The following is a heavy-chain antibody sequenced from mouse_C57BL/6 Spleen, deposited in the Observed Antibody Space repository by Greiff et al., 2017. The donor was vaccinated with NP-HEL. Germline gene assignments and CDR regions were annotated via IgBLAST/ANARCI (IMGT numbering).Heavy chain of an antibody. Sequence: VQLQQPGAELVMPGASVKLSCKASGYTFTSYWMHWVKQRPGQGLEWIGEIDPSDSYTNYNQKFKGKSTLTVDKSSSTAYMQLSSLTSEDSAVYYCARQAYYSNPYYYAMDYWGQGTSVTVSS. CDR3: ARQAYYSNPYYYAMDY. CDR1: GYTFTSYW. J-gene: IGHJ4*01. CDR2: IDPSDSYT. V-gene: IGHV1-69*01. D-gene: IGHD2-5*01.